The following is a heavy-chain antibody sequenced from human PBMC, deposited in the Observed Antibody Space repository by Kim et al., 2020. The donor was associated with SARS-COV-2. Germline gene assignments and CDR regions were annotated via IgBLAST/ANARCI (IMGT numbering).Heavy chain of an antibody. CDR3: TLGDSGPDLDY. V-gene: IGHV3-15*01. D-gene: IGHD3-16*01. CDR1: GFTFINAW. J-gene: IGHJ4*02. Sequence: GGSLRLSCAGSGFTFINAWMSWVRQAPGKGLEWVGRIKSKAGGETTDYAAPMKDRFTISRDDSKNMVYLQMNSLKADDTAVYYCTLGDSGPDLDYWGQGTLVTVSS. CDR2: IKSKAGGETT.